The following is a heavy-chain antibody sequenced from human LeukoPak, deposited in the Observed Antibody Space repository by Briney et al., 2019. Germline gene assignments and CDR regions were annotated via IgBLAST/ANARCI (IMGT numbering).Heavy chain of an antibody. J-gene: IGHJ4*02. CDR1: GGSISSYY. D-gene: IGHD5-12*01. Sequence: PSETLSLTCTVSGGSISSYYWSWIRQPPGKGLEWIGYMYYSGSTNYNPSLKSRVTISVDTSKNQFSLKLSSVTAADTAVYYCARAEDIVATIFDYWGQGTLVTVSS. CDR3: ARAEDIVATIFDY. CDR2: MYYSGST. V-gene: IGHV4-59*01.